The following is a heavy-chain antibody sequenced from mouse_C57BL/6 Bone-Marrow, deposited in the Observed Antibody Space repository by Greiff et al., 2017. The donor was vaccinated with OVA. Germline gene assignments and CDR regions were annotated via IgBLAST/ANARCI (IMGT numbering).Heavy chain of an antibody. V-gene: IGHV1-54*01. J-gene: IGHJ2*01. D-gene: IGHD2-3*01. Sequence: QVQLQQSGAELVRPGTSVKVSCKASGYAFTNYLIEWVKQRPGQGLEWIGVINTGSGGTNYNEKFKGKATLTADKSSSTAYMQLSSLTSEDSAVFFCARALGDGYPYYFDYWGQGTTLTVSS. CDR2: INTGSGGT. CDR1: GYAFTNYL. CDR3: ARALGDGYPYYFDY.